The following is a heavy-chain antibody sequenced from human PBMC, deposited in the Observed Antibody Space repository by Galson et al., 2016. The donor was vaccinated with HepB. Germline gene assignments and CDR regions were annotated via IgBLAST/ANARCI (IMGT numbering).Heavy chain of an antibody. D-gene: IGHD2-8*01. J-gene: IGHJ4*02. V-gene: IGHV5-51*01. CDR3: AIRGTDNGLDF. CDR1: GYKFASLW. Sequence: SGAAATEPGESLRISCATSGYKFASLWIAWVRQKSGKSLVWMGKSYPVDADSTYNPAFQGLAIISADKSINTTFLQWRSLNASDTAIYYCAIRGTDNGLDFWGQGTPVSVS. CDR2: SYPVDADS.